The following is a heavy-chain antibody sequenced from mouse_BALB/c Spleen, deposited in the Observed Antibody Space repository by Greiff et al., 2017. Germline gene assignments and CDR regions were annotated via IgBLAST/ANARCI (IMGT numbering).Heavy chain of an antibody. V-gene: IGHV6-6*02. D-gene: IGHD1-1*01. CDR3: TRDYYGSSYPYWYFDV. CDR2: IRLKSNNYAT. Sequence: VQLKESGGGLVQPGGSMKLSCVASGFTFSNYWMNWVRQSPEKGLEWVAEIRLKSNNYATHYAESVKGRFTISRDDSKSSVYLQMNNLRAEDTGIYYCTRDYYGSSYPYWYFDVWGAGTTVTVSS. CDR1: GFTFSNYW. J-gene: IGHJ1*01.